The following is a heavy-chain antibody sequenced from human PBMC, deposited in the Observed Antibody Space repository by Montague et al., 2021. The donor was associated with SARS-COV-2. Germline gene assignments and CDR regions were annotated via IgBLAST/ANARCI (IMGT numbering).Heavy chain of an antibody. CDR3: AQTYAPSAVAVDY. J-gene: IGHJ4*02. CDR2: IDWDDDK. Sequence: PALVKPTQTLTLTCTFSGFSLNTSGMFVSWIRQPPGKALEWLARIDWDDDKYYSTSLKTRLTISKDTPKNQVVLTMTNMDPVDTATYYCAQTYAPSAVAVDYWGQGTLVTVSS. D-gene: IGHD6-19*01. CDR1: GFSLNTSGMF. V-gene: IGHV2-70*11.